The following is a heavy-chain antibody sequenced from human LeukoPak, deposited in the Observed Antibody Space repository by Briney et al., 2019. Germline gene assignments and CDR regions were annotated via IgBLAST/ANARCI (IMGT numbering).Heavy chain of an antibody. D-gene: IGHD3-10*01. V-gene: IGHV3-30*01. CDR1: GFTFSSTA. J-gene: IGHJ4*02. CDR2: ISYDGGNT. Sequence: PGGSLRLSCAASGFTFSSTAMHWVRQAPGKGLEWVAVISYDGGNTHYADSVRGRSTISRDNSKNTLYLQLNSLRAEDTALYYCATDSTYYYASGGSGPHYFDYWGQGTLVTVSS. CDR3: ATDSTYYYASGGSGPHYFDY.